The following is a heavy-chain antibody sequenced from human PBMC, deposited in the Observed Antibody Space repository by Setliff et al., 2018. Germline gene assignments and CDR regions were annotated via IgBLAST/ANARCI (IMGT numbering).Heavy chain of an antibody. J-gene: IGHJ6*03. D-gene: IGHD6-19*01. V-gene: IGHV4-4*02. Sequence: SETLSLTCAVSGDSISSGNWWCWVRQPPEKGLEWIGEINHSGNTNYNPSLKSRVTISVDKSTNQFSLKLNSVTAADTAVYYCVRTDYSDGRYSMDVWGKGTTVTVSS. CDR2: INHSGNT. CDR3: VRTDYSDGRYSMDV. CDR1: GDSISSGNW.